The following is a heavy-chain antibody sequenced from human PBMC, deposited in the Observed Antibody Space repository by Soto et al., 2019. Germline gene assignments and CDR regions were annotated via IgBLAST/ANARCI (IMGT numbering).Heavy chain of an antibody. Sequence: GGSLRLSCAASGFTFSSYEMNWVRQAPGKGLEWVSYISSSGSTIYYADSVKGRFTISRDNAKNSLYLQMNSLRAEDTAVYYCARDSSIAAREHYYYYYGMDVWGQGTTVTVSS. V-gene: IGHV3-48*03. CDR3: ARDSSIAAREHYYYYYGMDV. CDR2: ISSSGSTI. J-gene: IGHJ6*02. D-gene: IGHD6-6*01. CDR1: GFTFSSYE.